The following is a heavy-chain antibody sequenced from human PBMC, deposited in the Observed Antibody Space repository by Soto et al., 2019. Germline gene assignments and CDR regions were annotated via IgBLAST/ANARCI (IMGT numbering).Heavy chain of an antibody. J-gene: IGHJ4*02. D-gene: IGHD1-26*01. CDR2: VRSDEDTT. CDR1: GFTFSKYG. Sequence: EVQVLESGGGLVQPGGSLRLSCAGSGFTFSKYGMNWVRQAPGKGLEWVSGVRSDEDTTYNAESVKGRFTVSRDTSKNTVYLQRNSLRVEDTAVYYFAKGKGIGATPDGANSWGQGTLVTVSP. CDR3: AKGKGIGATPDGANS. V-gene: IGHV3-23*01.